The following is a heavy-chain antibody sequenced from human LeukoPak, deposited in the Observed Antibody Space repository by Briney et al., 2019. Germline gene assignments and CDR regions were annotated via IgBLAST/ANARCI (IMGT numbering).Heavy chain of an antibody. J-gene: IGHJ4*02. CDR3: ASSGSYPRY. CDR2: IYTSGST. Sequence: PSETLSLTCTVSGGSISSGSYYWSWIRQPAGKGLEWIGRIYTSGSTYYNPSLKSRVTISVDTSKNQFSLKLSSVTAADTAVYYCASSGSYPRYWGQGTLVTVSS. CDR1: GGSISSGSYY. D-gene: IGHD1-26*01. V-gene: IGHV4-61*02.